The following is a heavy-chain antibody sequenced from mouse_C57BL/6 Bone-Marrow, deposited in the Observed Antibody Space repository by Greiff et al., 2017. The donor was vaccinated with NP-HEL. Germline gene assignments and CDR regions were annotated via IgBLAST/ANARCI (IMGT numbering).Heavy chain of an antibody. CDR3: ASTAQATDYAMDY. J-gene: IGHJ4*01. V-gene: IGHV1-55*01. Sequence: QVQLQQSGAELVKPGASVKMSCKASGYTFTSYWITWVKQRPGQGLEWIGDIYPGSGSTNYNEKFKSKATLTVDTSSSTAYMQLSSLTSEDSAVYYCASTAQATDYAMDYWGQGTSVTVSS. CDR2: IYPGSGST. CDR1: GYTFTSYW. D-gene: IGHD3-2*02.